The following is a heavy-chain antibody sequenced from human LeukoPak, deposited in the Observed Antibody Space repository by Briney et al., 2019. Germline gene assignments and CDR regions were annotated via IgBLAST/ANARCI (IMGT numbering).Heavy chain of an antibody. CDR1: GFTFDDYA. CDR3: AEDKDSSSRPSNWFDP. D-gene: IGHD6-13*01. V-gene: IGHV3-9*01. J-gene: IGHJ5*02. Sequence: GRSLRLSCAASGFTFDDYAMHWVRQAPGKGLEWVSGISWNSGSIGYADSVKGRFTISRDNAKNSLYLQMNSLRAEDTALYYCAEDKDSSSRPSNWFDPWGQGTLVTVSS. CDR2: ISWNSGSI.